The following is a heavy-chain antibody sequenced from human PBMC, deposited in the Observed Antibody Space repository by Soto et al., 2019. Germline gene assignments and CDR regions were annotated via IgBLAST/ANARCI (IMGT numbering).Heavy chain of an antibody. J-gene: IGHJ5*02. Sequence: PSETLSLTCTVPGGSISSGGYYWSWIRQHPGKGLEWIGYIYYSGSTYYNPSLKSRVTISVDTSKNQFSLKLSSVTAADTAVYYCARDALGGWNYARWFDPWGQGTLVTVSS. CDR2: IYYSGST. CDR1: GGSISSGGYY. V-gene: IGHV4-31*03. D-gene: IGHD1-7*01. CDR3: ARDALGGWNYARWFDP.